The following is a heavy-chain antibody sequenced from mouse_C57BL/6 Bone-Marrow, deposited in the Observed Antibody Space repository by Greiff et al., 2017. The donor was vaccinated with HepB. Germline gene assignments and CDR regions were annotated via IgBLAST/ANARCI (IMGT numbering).Heavy chain of an antibody. CDR1: GYSFTNYL. CDR2: INPGSGGT. D-gene: IGHD2-3*01. V-gene: IGHV1-54*01. CDR3: ARHLDGYYGWAWFAY. Sequence: VQLQQSGAELVRPGPSVKVSCKASGYSFTNYLIEWVKQRPGQGLEWIGVINPGSGGTNYNEKFKGKATLTADKSSSTAYMQLSSLTSEDSAVYFGARHLDGYYGWAWFAYWGLGTLVTVSA. J-gene: IGHJ3*01.